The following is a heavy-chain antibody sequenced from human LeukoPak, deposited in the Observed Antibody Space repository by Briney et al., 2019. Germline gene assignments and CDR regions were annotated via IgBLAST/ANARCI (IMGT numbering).Heavy chain of an antibody. V-gene: IGHV3-7*01. CDR3: ARGLTTTPNWFDP. J-gene: IGHJ5*02. CDR2: IKHDSGTI. Sequence: GGSLRLSCAASGFIFSDYWMNWVRQAPGKGPEWVANIKHDSGTIYFLDSVKGRFTISRDNAKNSLYLQMNSLRVEDTAVYYCARGLTTTPNWFDPWGQGTLVTVSS. D-gene: IGHD3-22*01. CDR1: GFIFSDYW.